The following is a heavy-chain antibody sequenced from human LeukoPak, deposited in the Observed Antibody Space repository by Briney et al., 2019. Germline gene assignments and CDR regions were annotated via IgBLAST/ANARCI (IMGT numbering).Heavy chain of an antibody. V-gene: IGHV4-4*07. J-gene: IGHJ4*02. CDR3: AREGPYYYDSSDLFDY. D-gene: IGHD3-22*01. Sequence: SETLSLTCTVSGGSISSYYWSWIRQPAGKGLEWVGRIYTSGSTNYNPSLKSRVTMSVDMSKNQFSLKLSPVTAADTAVYYCAREGPYYYDSSDLFDYWGQGTLVTVSS. CDR1: GGSISSYY. CDR2: IYTSGST.